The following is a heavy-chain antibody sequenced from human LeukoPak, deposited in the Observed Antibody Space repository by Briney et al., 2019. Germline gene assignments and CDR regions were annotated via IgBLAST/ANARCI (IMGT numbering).Heavy chain of an antibody. Sequence: GGSLRLSCAASGFTFSGYSMNWVRQAPGKGLEWVAFIRYDTSIKSYADSVKDRFTISRDNSKNTLYLQMNSLRAEDTAVYYCATYCTGVSCYWFTYWGQGTLVTVSS. D-gene: IGHD2-15*01. CDR3: ATYCTGVSCYWFTY. CDR1: GFTFSGYS. V-gene: IGHV3-30*02. CDR2: IRYDTSIK. J-gene: IGHJ4*02.